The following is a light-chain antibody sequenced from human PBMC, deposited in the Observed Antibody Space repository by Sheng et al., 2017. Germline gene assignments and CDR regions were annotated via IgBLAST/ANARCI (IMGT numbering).Light chain of an antibody. Sequence: LTQSPSSLSASVGDRVTITCRASQGITTYLAWYQQKPGTAPKLLIYAASTLQSGVPSRFSGSGSGTDFTLTISSLQPEDFATYYCQQLNSYPRSFGGGTKVEIK. CDR3: QQLNSYPRS. CDR1: QGITTY. J-gene: IGKJ4*01. CDR2: AAS. V-gene: IGKV1-9*01.